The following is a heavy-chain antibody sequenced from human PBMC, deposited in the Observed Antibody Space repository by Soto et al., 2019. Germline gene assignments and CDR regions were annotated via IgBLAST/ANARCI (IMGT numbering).Heavy chain of an antibody. CDR1: GFTFSSFS. J-gene: IGHJ4*02. CDR3: ARDTQFSFDV. V-gene: IGHV3-48*02. CDR2: ISSSSSLK. Sequence: GGSLRLSCAASGFTFSSFSVNWVRQAPGKGLEWVSYISSSSSLKWYADSVKGRFTISRDNAENSLYLQMNSLGDEDTAVYHCARDTQFSFDVWGQGTLVTVSS.